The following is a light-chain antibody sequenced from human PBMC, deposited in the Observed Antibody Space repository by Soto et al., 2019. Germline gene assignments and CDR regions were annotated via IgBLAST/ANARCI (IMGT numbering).Light chain of an antibody. Sequence: VIWMTPSPSLLSASTGDRVTISCRMSQGISSYLAWYQQKPGKAPKLLIYKASSLESGVPSRFSGSGSGTEFSLTISSLQPDDFATYYCQQYNSYPLTFGGGTKVDIK. CDR3: QQYNSYPLT. V-gene: IGKV1D-8*03. CDR1: QGISSY. CDR2: KAS. J-gene: IGKJ4*01.